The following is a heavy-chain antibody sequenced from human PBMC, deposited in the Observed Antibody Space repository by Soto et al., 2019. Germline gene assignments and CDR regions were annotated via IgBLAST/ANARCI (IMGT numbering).Heavy chain of an antibody. V-gene: IGHV4-31*03. CDR2: IYYSGST. D-gene: IGHD3-10*01. Sequence: SETLSLTCPVSGCSISSGCYYWSWIRQHPGKGLEWIGYIYYSGSTYYNPSLKSRVTISVDTSKNQFSLKLSSVTAADTAVYYCARFWSSKYYYGSGTPGGFDPWGRGTLVTVSS. CDR3: ARFWSSKYYYGSGTPGGFDP. J-gene: IGHJ5*02. CDR1: GCSISSGCYY.